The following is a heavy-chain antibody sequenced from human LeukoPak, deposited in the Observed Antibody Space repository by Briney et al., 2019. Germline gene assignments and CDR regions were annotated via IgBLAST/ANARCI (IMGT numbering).Heavy chain of an antibody. CDR1: GFTFGDYA. V-gene: IGHV3-49*04. J-gene: IGHJ4*02. CDR2: IRSKAFGETA. D-gene: IGHD7-27*01. Sequence: GGSLRHSYTVSGFTFGDYAINWVRQAPGKGLEWVGFIRSKAFGETAEYAASVKGRFTISRDDSKSIAYLQMNSLKTEDTAVYYCTRDRGSSTLGDYWGQGTLVTVSS. CDR3: TRDRGSSTLGDY.